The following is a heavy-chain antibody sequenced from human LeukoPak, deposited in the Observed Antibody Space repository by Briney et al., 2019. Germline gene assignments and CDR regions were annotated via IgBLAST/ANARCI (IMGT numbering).Heavy chain of an antibody. J-gene: IGHJ4*02. V-gene: IGHV1-18*01. Sequence: GASVKVSCKASGYTFTSYGISWARQAPGQGLEWMGWISAYNGNTNYAQKLQGRVTMTTDTSTSTAYMELRSLRSDDTAVYYCARGPAQYSSSWYLYWGQGTLVTVSS. CDR3: ARGPAQYSSSWYLY. CDR1: GYTFTSYG. D-gene: IGHD6-13*01. CDR2: ISAYNGNT.